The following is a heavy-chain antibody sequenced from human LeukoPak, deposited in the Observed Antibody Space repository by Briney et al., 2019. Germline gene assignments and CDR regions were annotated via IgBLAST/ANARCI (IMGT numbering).Heavy chain of an antibody. J-gene: IGHJ4*02. Sequence: GGSLRLSCAASGFTFSSHSMNWVRQAPGKGLEWVSYISTSSTTIYYADSVRGRFTISRDNAKNSLYLQMNSLRAEDTAVYYCARSADRSGYFREITLYYFDYWGQGTLVTVSS. CDR1: GFTFSSHS. CDR2: ISTSSTTI. CDR3: ARSADRSGYFREITLYYFDY. D-gene: IGHD3-22*01. V-gene: IGHV3-48*04.